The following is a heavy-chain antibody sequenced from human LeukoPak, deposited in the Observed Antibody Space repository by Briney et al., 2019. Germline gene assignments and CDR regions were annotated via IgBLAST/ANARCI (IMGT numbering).Heavy chain of an antibody. V-gene: IGHV1-18*01. D-gene: IGHD3-22*01. CDR3: ARDQSYDSSGYYYGNWFDP. CDR2: ISAYNGNT. J-gene: IGHJ5*02. CDR1: GYTFTSYG. Sequence: ASVKVSCTASGYTFTSYGISWVRQAPGQGLEWMGWISAYNGNTNYAQKLQGRVTMTTDTSTSTAYMELRSLRSDDTAVYYCARDQSYDSSGYYYGNWFDPWGQGTLVTVSS.